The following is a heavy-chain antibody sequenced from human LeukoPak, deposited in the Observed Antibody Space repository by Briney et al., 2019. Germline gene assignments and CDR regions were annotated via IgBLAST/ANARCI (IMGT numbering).Heavy chain of an antibody. J-gene: IGHJ4*02. D-gene: IGHD3-10*01. CDR1: GFTFSSYA. V-gene: IGHV3-23*01. Sequence: GGSLRLSCAASGFTFSSYAMSWVRQAPGKGLEWVSSISGSGGSTYYADSVKGRFTISRDNSKNTLYLQMNSLRAEDTAVYYCAKDPMVYYYGSGASGFDYWGQGTLVTVSS. CDR2: ISGSGGST. CDR3: AKDPMVYYYGSGASGFDY.